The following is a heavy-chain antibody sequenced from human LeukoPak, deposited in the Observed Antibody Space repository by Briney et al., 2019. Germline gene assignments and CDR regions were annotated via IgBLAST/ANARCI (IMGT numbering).Heavy chain of an antibody. Sequence: GGSLRLXCAASGFTFSSYWMRWVRQAPGKGLEWVAVIWYDGSNKYYADSVKGRFTISRDNSKNTLYLQMNSLRAEDTAVYYCASQDSSGYYLDYWGQGTLVTVSS. J-gene: IGHJ4*02. CDR2: IWYDGSNK. D-gene: IGHD3-22*01. V-gene: IGHV3-33*08. CDR3: ASQDSSGYYLDY. CDR1: GFTFSSYW.